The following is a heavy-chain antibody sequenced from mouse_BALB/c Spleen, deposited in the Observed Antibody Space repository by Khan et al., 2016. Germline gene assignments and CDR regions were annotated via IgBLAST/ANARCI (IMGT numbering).Heavy chain of an antibody. D-gene: IGHD4-1*01. CDR2: IDPANGNT. J-gene: IGHJ3*01. CDR1: GFNIKDTY. CDR3: ARGRTAFAY. Sequence: EVQLQESGAELVKPGASVKLSCTASGFNIKDTYMHWVKQRPEQGLEWIGRIDPANGNTKYDPKFQGKATITADTSTTTPYLRLSSLTSEDTAVYYCARGRTAFAYWGQGTLVTVSA. V-gene: IGHV14-3*02.